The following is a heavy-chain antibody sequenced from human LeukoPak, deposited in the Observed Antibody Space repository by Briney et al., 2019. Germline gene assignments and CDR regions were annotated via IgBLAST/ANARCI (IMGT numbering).Heavy chain of an antibody. V-gene: IGHV3-23*01. D-gene: IGHD3-10*01. CDR3: ATRLWFGELLGPNWFDP. Sequence: GGSLRLSCAASGFTFSSYAMSWVRQAPGKGLEWVSAISGSGGSTYYADSVKGRFTISRDNAKNSLYLQMNCLRAEDTAVYYCATRLWFGELLGPNWFDPWGQGTLVTVSS. CDR1: GFTFSSYA. CDR2: ISGSGGST. J-gene: IGHJ5*02.